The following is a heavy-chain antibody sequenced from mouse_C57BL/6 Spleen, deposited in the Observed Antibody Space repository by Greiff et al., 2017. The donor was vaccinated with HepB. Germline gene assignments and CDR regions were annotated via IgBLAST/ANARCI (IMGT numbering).Heavy chain of an antibody. J-gene: IGHJ2*01. D-gene: IGHD4-1*01. V-gene: IGHV1-50*01. CDR2: IDPSDSYT. Sequence: VQLQQSGAELVKPGASVKLSCKASGYTFTSYWMQWVKQRPGQGLEWIGEIDPSDSYTNYNQKFKGKATLTVDTSSSTAYIQLSSLTSEDSAVYYCARRRTGIYFDYWGQGTTLTVSS. CDR1: GYTFTSYW. CDR3: ARRRTGIYFDY.